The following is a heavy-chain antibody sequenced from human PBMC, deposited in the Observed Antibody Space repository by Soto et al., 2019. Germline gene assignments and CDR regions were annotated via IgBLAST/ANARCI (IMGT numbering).Heavy chain of an antibody. CDR2: IIVYNGET. Sequence: GASVKVSCKASGYTFNNYGINWVRQAPGQRPEWMGSIIVYNGETRNAQKFQGRVTMTTDTSTSTAYMELRSLTSDDTAVYYCARDVKRQRRVGGQYVWFDPWGQGTPVTVSS. V-gene: IGHV1-18*01. CDR3: ARDVKRQRRVGGQYVWFDP. D-gene: IGHD6-25*01. J-gene: IGHJ5*02. CDR1: GYTFNNYG.